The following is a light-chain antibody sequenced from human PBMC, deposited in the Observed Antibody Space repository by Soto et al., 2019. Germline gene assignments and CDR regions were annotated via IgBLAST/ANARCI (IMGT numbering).Light chain of an antibody. CDR1: SSDVGGYHY. CDR3: CSYTSSTTPL. CDR2: EVS. V-gene: IGLV2-14*01. J-gene: IGLJ2*01. Sequence: QSALTQPASVSGSPGQSITISCTGSSSDVGGYHYVSWYQQYPGEAPKIVISEVSNRPSGVSNRFSGSKSGNTASLTISGLQAEDEADYYCCSYTSSTTPLFGGGTKLTVL.